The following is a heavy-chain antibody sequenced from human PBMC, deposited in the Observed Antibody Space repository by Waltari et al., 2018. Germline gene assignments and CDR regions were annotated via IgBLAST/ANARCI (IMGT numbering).Heavy chain of an antibody. CDR1: GGSISSYY. D-gene: IGHD6-13*01. CDR2: IYYSGNT. J-gene: IGHJ4*02. V-gene: IGHV4-59*01. Sequence: QVQLQESGPGLVKPSETLSLTCTVSGGSISSYYWSWIRQPPGKGLEWIGYIYYSGNTNYNPSLKSRVTVSVDTSKNQFSLKLSSVTAADTAVYYCASLQQLKGTDVDYWGQGTLVTVSS. CDR3: ASLQQLKGTDVDY.